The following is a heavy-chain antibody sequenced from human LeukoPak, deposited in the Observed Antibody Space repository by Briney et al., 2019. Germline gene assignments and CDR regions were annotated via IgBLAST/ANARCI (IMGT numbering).Heavy chain of an antibody. Sequence: ASVKVSCKASGYTFTGYYMHWVRQAPGQGLEWMGWINPNSGGTNYAQKFQGRVTMTRDTSISTAYMELSRLRSDDTAVYYCARYYDFWSGPRGAFDIWGQGTMVTVSS. CDR3: ARYYDFWSGPRGAFDI. J-gene: IGHJ3*02. D-gene: IGHD3-3*01. V-gene: IGHV1-2*02. CDR1: GYTFTGYY. CDR2: INPNSGGT.